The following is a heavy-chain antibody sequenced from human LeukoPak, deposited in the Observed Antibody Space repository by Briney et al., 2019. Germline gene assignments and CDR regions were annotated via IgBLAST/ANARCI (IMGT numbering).Heavy chain of an antibody. Sequence: SETLSLTCTVSGGSISSYYWSWIRQPPGKGLEWIGYIYYSGSTNYNPSLKSRVTISVDTSKNQFSLKLSSVTTADTAVYYCARDHYYDSSGYYYGFDSWGQGTLVTVSS. CDR2: IYYSGST. V-gene: IGHV4-59*01. CDR3: ARDHYYDSSGYYYGFDS. D-gene: IGHD3-22*01. CDR1: GGSISSYY. J-gene: IGHJ4*02.